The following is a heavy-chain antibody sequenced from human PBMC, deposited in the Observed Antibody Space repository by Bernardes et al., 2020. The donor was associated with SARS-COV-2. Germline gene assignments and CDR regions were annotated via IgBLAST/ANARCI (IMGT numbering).Heavy chain of an antibody. CDR2: IYYSGST. D-gene: IGHD5-12*01. Sequence: SETLSLTCSVSGASIGRGYYWSWIRQPPGKGLEWIGYIYYSGSTNYNPSLKSRVTISVDTSKNQFSLKLSSVTAADTAVYYCARDARGWLQFGNWYFDLWRRGTLVTVSS. J-gene: IGHJ2*01. V-gene: IGHV4-59*01. CDR1: GASIGRGYY. CDR3: ARDARGWLQFGNWYFDL.